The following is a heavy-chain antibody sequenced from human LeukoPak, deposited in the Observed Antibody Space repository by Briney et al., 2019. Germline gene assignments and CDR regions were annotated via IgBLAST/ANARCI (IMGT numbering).Heavy chain of an antibody. CDR1: GYSFISYW. V-gene: IGHV5-51*01. CDR3: ARQSDGGGSYPDY. D-gene: IGHD1-26*01. Sequence: GESLKISCKGSGYSFISYWIAWVRQMPGKGLGWMGIIYPGDSDTRYSPSFQGQVTISADKSISTAYLQWSSLKASDTAMYYCARQSDGGGSYPDYWGQGTLVTVSS. J-gene: IGHJ4*02. CDR2: IYPGDSDT.